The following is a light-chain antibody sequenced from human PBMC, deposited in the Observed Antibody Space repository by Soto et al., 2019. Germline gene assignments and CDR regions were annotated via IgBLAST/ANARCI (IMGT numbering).Light chain of an antibody. CDR3: QQYKSYST. V-gene: IGKV1-5*03. J-gene: IGKJ1*01. CDR1: QSISTY. Sequence: DIQMTQSPSTLSASVGDRVAITCRASQSISTYLAWYQQKPGKAPKLLIYKASSLESGVPSRFSGSGSGAEFTLTISSLQPDDFATYYCQQYKSYSTFGQGTKVDI. CDR2: KAS.